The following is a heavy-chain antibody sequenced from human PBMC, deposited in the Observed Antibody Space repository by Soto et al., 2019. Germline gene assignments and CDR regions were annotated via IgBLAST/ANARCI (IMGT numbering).Heavy chain of an antibody. CDR2: IIPILGIA. J-gene: IGHJ4*02. Sequence: SVKVSCKASGGTFSRHSISWVRQAPGQGLEWMGRIIPILGIANYAQKFQGRVTMTEDTSTDTAYMELSSLRSEDTAVYYCATSPTTVTTPDFDYWGQGTLVTVSS. D-gene: IGHD4-17*01. CDR1: GGTFSRHS. CDR3: ATSPTTVTTPDFDY. V-gene: IGHV1-69*02.